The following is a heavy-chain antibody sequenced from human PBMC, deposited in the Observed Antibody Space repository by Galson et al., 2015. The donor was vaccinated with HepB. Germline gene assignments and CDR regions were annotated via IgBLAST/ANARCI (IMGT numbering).Heavy chain of an antibody. J-gene: IGHJ5*01. CDR1: GLIFSDYY. CDR2: ITSSGSAI. V-gene: IGHV3-11*01. CDR3: ATIPADRNGWYHHDS. D-gene: IGHD6-19*01. Sequence: SLRLSCAASGLIFSDYYMSWVRQAPGKGLEWVSYITSSGSAIYADSVKGRFTVSRDNDKNSLLLQMNSLRGEDTAVYYCATIPADRNGWYHHDSWGQGTLVTVSS.